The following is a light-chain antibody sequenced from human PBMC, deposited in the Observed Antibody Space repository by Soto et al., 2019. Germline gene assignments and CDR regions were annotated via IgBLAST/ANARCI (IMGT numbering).Light chain of an antibody. V-gene: IGLV2-14*03. J-gene: IGLJ3*02. Sequence: QSALTQPASVSGSPGQSITISCTGTSSDIGGYNYVSWYQQHPGEAPKLMIYDVSTRPSGVSNRFSGSKSGNTASLTISGLQAEDEADYYCSSYTSSSTWVFGGGTKLTV. CDR1: SSDIGGYNY. CDR2: DVS. CDR3: SSYTSSSTWV.